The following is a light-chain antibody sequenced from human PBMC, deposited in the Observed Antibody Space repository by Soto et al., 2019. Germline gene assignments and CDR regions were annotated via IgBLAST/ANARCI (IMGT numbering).Light chain of an antibody. V-gene: IGKV3-20*01. CDR1: QSLSSTY. J-gene: IGKJ2*01. CDR3: HQYDSSHT. Sequence: EIVLTQSPGTLSLSPGERATLSCRASQSLSSTYLAWYQQKPGQAPRLLIYSASSRATGIPDRFSGSGSGTDFTLTIRRLEPEDFAVYYCHQYDSSHTFGQGTKLEIK. CDR2: SAS.